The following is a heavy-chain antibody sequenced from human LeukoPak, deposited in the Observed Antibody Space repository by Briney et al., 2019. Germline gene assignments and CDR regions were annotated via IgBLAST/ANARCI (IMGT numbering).Heavy chain of an antibody. CDR2: INHSGST. Sequence: SETLSLTCAVYGGSFSGYYWSWIRQPPGKGLEWIGEINHSGSTNYNPSLKSRVTISVDTSKNQFSLKLSSVTAADTAVYYCARGVRGAAAGTSLDYWGQGTLVTVSS. V-gene: IGHV4-34*01. CDR1: GGSFSGYY. D-gene: IGHD6-13*01. J-gene: IGHJ4*02. CDR3: ARGVRGAAAGTSLDY.